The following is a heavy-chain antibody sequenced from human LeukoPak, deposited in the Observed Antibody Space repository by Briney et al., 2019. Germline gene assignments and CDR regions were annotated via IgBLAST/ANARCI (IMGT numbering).Heavy chain of an antibody. Sequence: SETLSLTCTVSGGSISTYHWSWIRQPPGKGLEWIGYVYYSGSTNYNPSLKSRVTISVDTSKNQFSLNLSSVTAADTAVYYCARDLVENSRGHDFWGQGILVIVSS. D-gene: IGHD2-15*01. CDR1: GGSISTYH. CDR2: VYYSGST. CDR3: ARDLVENSRGHDF. J-gene: IGHJ4*02. V-gene: IGHV4-59*01.